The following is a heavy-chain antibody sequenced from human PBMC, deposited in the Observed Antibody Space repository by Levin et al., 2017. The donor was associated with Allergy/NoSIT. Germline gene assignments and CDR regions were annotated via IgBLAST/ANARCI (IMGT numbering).Heavy chain of an antibody. CDR2: FSWNSGSI. CDR1: GFTFDDYA. V-gene: IGHV3-9*01. CDR3: ARDNIGLPDAFDI. Sequence: PGESLKISCAASGFTFDDYAMHWVRQAPGKGLEWVSGFSWNSGSIGYADSVKGRFTISRDNAKNSLYLQMNSLRTEDTALYYCARDNIGLPDAFDIWGQGTMVIVSS. D-gene: IGHD3-10*01. J-gene: IGHJ3*02.